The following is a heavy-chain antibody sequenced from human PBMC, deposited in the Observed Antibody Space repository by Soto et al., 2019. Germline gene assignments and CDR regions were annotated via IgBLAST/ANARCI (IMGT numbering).Heavy chain of an antibody. CDR3: ARVIGYYYHMEV. Sequence: QVQLVQSGGEVKKPGASVKVSCKASGYTFTTYDLSWVRQAPGQGLEWMGWISAYNGNTNYAQNLQGRVTMTTDTSTSTAYMELRSLRSDDTAVYYRARVIGYYYHMEVWGQGTTVTVSS. J-gene: IGHJ6*02. V-gene: IGHV1-18*01. D-gene: IGHD3-22*01. CDR2: ISAYNGNT. CDR1: GYTFTTYD.